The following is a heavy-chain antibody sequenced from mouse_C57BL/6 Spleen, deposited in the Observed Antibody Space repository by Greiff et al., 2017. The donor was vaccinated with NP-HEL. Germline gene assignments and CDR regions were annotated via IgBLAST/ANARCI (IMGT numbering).Heavy chain of an antibody. CDR3: ARNYGNPPWFAY. V-gene: IGHV1-63*01. CDR2: IYPGGGYT. CDR1: GYTFTNYW. Sequence: QVQLKESGAELVRPGTSVKMSCKASGYTFTNYWIGWAKQRPGHGLEWIGDIYPGGGYTNYNEKFKGKATLTADKSSSTAYMQFSSLTSEDSAIYYCARNYGNPPWFAYWGQGTLVTVSA. J-gene: IGHJ3*01. D-gene: IGHD2-1*01.